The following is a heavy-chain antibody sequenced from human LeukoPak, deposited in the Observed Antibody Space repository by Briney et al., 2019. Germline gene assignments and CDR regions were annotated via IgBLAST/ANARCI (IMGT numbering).Heavy chain of an antibody. J-gene: IGHJ4*02. CDR3: ARDTLGEGEDANYAVYYFDY. CDR1: GFTFSSYS. Sequence: GGSLRLSCAASGFTFSSYSMNWVRQAPGKGLEWVSFISSSSSYIYYADSVKGRFTISRDNAKNSLDLQMNSLRAEDTAVYYCARDTLGEGEDANYAVYYFDYWGQGTPVTVSS. D-gene: IGHD4/OR15-4a*01. V-gene: IGHV3-21*01. CDR2: ISSSSSYI.